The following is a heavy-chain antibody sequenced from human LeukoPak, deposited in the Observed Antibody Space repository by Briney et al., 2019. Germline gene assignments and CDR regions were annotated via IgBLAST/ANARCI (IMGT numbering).Heavy chain of an antibody. CDR3: ARWGGDYSAFDI. J-gene: IGHJ3*02. CDR2: IWYDGSKK. Sequence: GGSLRLSCAASGFTFSSYAMSWVRQAPGKGLEWVAVIWYDGSKKYHADPVKGRFTISRDNSKNTLYLQMNSLRAEDTAVYYCARWGGDYSAFDIWGQGTMVTVSS. V-gene: IGHV3-33*08. D-gene: IGHD4-17*01. CDR1: GFTFSSYA.